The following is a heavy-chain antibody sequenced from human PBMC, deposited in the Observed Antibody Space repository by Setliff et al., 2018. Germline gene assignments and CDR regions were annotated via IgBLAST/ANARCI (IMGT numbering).Heavy chain of an antibody. V-gene: IGHV1-46*01. CDR3: ARDRSTYYYDSSGYSHRLYYLDY. D-gene: IGHD3-22*01. J-gene: IGHJ4*02. CDR2: INPSGGGT. Sequence: ASVKVSCKASGYTFTSYYMHWVRQAPGQGLEWMGIINPSGGGTSYAQKFQGRVTMTRDMSTSTVYMELSSLRSEDTAVYYCARDRSTYYYDSSGYSHRLYYLDYWGQGTLVTVS. CDR1: GYTFTSYY.